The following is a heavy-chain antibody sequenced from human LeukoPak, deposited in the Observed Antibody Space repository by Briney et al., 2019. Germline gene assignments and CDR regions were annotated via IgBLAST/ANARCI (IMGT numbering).Heavy chain of an antibody. V-gene: IGHV4-34*01. Sequence: SETLSLTCAVYGGSFSGYYWSWIRQPPRKGLEWIGEINHSGSTNYNPSLKSRVTMSADTSKNQFSLKLGSVTAADTAVYYCARVPRSYYYYYYMDVWGKGTTVTVSS. CDR2: INHSGST. CDR1: GGSFSGYY. CDR3: ARVPRSYYYYYYMDV. J-gene: IGHJ6*03.